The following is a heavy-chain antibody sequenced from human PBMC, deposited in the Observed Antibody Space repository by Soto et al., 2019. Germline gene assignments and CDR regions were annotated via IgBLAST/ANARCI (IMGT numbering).Heavy chain of an antibody. CDR2: IYYSGST. D-gene: IGHD3-22*01. CDR1: GGSISRSSYY. J-gene: IGHJ4*02. Sequence: SETLSLTSTVSGGSISRSSYYWGWISQPPGKGLEWNGSIYYSGSTYYNPSLKSRVTISVDTSKFQFSLKLSSVTAADTAVYYCARLVKWGLYYESICYPQYWGQGTLFTVSS. V-gene: IGHV4-39*01. CDR3: ARLVKWGLYYESICYPQY.